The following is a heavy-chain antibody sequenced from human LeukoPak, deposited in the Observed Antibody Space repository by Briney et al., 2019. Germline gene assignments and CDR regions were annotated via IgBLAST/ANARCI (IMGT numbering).Heavy chain of an antibody. J-gene: IGHJ4*02. Sequence: QPGGSLRLSCAASGFTVSSYATSWVRQAPGKGLEWVSAISGSGSKTYCADSVKGRFTISRDNSKNTLYLQMNSLRTEDTAVYYCAKCPTGYTKTFDSWGQGTLVTVSS. CDR2: ISGSGSKT. CDR1: GFTVSSYA. CDR3: AKCPTGYTKTFDS. V-gene: IGHV3-23*01. D-gene: IGHD6-13*01.